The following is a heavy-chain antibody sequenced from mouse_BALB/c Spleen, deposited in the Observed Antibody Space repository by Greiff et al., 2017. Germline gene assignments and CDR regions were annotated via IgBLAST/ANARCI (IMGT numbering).Heavy chain of an antibody. V-gene: IGHV2-9*02. CDR3: ASMITTGRAMDY. D-gene: IGHD2-4*01. Sequence: VKLVESGPGLVAPSQSLSITCTVSGFSLTSYGVHWVRQPPGKGLEWLGVIWAGGSTNYNSALMSRLSISKDNSKSQVFLKMNSLQTDDTAMYYCASMITTGRAMDYWGQGTSVTVSS. J-gene: IGHJ4*01. CDR2: IWAGGST. CDR1: GFSLTSYG.